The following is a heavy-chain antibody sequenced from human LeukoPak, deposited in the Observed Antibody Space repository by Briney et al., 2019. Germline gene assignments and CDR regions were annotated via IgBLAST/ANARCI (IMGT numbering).Heavy chain of an antibody. Sequence: GGSLRLSCAASGFTFSSYGMHWVRQAPGEGLEWVAFIRYDGSNKYYADSVKGRFTISRDNAKNTLYLQMNSLRAEDTAVYYCARALYSYGYLIFWGQGTLVTVSS. CDR1: GFTFSSYG. CDR3: ARALYSYGYLIF. J-gene: IGHJ4*02. CDR2: IRYDGSNK. D-gene: IGHD5-18*01. V-gene: IGHV3-30*02.